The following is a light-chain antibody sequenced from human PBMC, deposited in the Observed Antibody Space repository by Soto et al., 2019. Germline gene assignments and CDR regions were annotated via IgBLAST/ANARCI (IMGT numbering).Light chain of an antibody. CDR1: SSDVGAYKY. V-gene: IGLV2-8*01. J-gene: IGLJ3*02. CDR2: EDT. CDR3: TSYVGNDIWV. Sequence: QSALTQPPSASGSPGQSVTISCTGTSSDVGAYKYVSWYQQYPGKAPKLMIYEDTKRPSGVPDRFSGSKSGNTASLTVSGLQAEDEADYYCTSYVGNDIWVFGGGTKLTGL.